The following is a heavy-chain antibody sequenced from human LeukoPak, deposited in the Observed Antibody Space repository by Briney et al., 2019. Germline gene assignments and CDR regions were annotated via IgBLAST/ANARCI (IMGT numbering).Heavy chain of an antibody. CDR2: IWYDGSNK. CDR1: GFTFSSYS. J-gene: IGHJ6*02. CDR3: ARDGSNYGMDV. Sequence: PGGSLRLSCAASGFTFSSYSMNWVCRAPGKGLEWVAVIWYDGSNKYYADSVKGRFTISRDNSKNTLYLQMNSLRAEDTAVYYCARDGSNYGMDVWGQGTTVTVSS. V-gene: IGHV3-33*08. D-gene: IGHD4-11*01.